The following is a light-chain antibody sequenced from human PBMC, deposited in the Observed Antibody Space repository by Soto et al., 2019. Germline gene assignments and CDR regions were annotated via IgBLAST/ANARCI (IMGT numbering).Light chain of an antibody. J-gene: IGKJ1*01. Sequence: DIVMTQSPDSLAVSLGERATINCKSSQSVLYSSNNKNYLAWYQQKPGQPPKLLIYWASTRESGVPDRFSGSGSGTDFTLTISSVQDEDVAVYYCQQYYDVHQNFGQGTKVEIK. V-gene: IGKV4-1*01. CDR2: WAS. CDR1: QSVLYSSNNKNY. CDR3: QQYYDVHQN.